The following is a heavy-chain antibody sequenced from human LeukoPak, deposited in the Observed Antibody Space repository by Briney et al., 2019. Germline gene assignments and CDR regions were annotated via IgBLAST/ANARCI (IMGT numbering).Heavy chain of an antibody. CDR1: GFTFRGAA. J-gene: IGHJ4*02. Sequence: GGSLRLSCAVSGFTFRGAAMTWVRQAPGKGLVWVSRINSDGSSTSYADSVKGRFTISRDNAKNTLYLQMNSLRAEDTAVYYCACIAVAGTGYDYWGQGTPVTVSS. CDR3: ACIAVAGTGYDY. D-gene: IGHD6-19*01. CDR2: INSDGSST. V-gene: IGHV3-74*01.